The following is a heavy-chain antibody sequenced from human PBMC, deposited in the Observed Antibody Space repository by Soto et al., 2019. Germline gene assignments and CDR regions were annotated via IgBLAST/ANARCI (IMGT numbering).Heavy chain of an antibody. J-gene: IGHJ4*02. Sequence: GGSLRLSCAASGFTFNTYWMGWVRQAPGKGLEWVANIKQDGSDKYYVDSVKGRFTISRDNAKNSLYLQMNSLRADDTAVYYCARDRCSSSSCFFDYWGQGTPVTVSS. V-gene: IGHV3-7*03. CDR1: GFTFNTYW. CDR2: IKQDGSDK. CDR3: ARDRCSSSSCFFDY. D-gene: IGHD2-2*01.